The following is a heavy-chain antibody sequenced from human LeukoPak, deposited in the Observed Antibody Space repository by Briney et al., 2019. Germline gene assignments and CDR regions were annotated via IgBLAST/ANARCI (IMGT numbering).Heavy chain of an antibody. Sequence: SETLSLTCTVSGGSISSYYWSWIRQPAGKGLEWIGRIYTSGSTNYNPSLKSRVTISVATSKNQFSLNLSSVTAADTAVYYCARIYYYGSLYYFDYWGQGTLVTVSS. V-gene: IGHV4-4*07. CDR1: GGSISSYY. D-gene: IGHD3-10*01. CDR3: ARIYYYGSLYYFDY. CDR2: IYTSGST. J-gene: IGHJ4*02.